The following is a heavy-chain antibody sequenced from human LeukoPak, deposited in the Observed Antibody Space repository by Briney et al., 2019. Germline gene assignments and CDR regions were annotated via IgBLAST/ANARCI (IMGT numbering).Heavy chain of an antibody. J-gene: IGHJ4*02. Sequence: GESLQISCKGSGYSFTSYWIGWVRQMPGKGLEWMGIIYPGDSDTRYSPSFQGQVTISADKSISTAYLQWSSLKASDAAMYYCARQGRDGYNSEIGSFDYWGQGTLVTVSS. CDR3: ARQGRDGYNSEIGSFDY. D-gene: IGHD5-24*01. CDR2: IYPGDSDT. CDR1: GYSFTSYW. V-gene: IGHV5-51*01.